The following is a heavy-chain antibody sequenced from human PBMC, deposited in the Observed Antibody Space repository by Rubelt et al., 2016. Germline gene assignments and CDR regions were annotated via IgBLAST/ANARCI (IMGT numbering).Heavy chain of an antibody. D-gene: IGHD6-19*01. V-gene: IGHV1-2*06. Sequence: QGHLVQSGAEVKRPGASVKVSCKASGYSFTGYSIHWVRQAPGQGLEWMGRLNPSTGGTDYAQNFLGRGTMTRDSPISTAYMELNGLKSDATAVYYCASSGITVAPVDPWGQGTLVNVSS. CDR1: GYSFTGYS. J-gene: IGHJ5*02. CDR2: LNPSTGGT. CDR3: ASSGITVAPVDP.